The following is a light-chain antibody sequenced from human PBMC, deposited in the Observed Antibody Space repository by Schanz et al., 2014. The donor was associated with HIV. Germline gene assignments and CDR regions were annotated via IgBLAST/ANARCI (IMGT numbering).Light chain of an antibody. V-gene: IGKV3-15*01. Sequence: EIVLTQSPATLSLSPGERAALSCRASQTIGINLAWYQQKPGQAPRLLISGTSTRATGIPARFSGSGSGTEFTLTISSLQSEDFAVYYCQQRSNWPLTFGGGTKVEIK. J-gene: IGKJ4*01. CDR2: GTS. CDR1: QTIGIN. CDR3: QQRSNWPLT.